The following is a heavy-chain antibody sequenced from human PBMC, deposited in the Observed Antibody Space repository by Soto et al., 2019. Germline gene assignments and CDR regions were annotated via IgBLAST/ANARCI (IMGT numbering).Heavy chain of an antibody. Sequence: ASVKVSCKASGYTFTSYDINWVRQATGQGLEWMGWMSPNSGNTGYAQKFQGRVTMTRNTSISTAYMELSSLRSEDTAVYYCARSPNTVTTGNDAFDIWGQGTMVTVSS. CDR1: GYTFTSYD. CDR2: MSPNSGNT. D-gene: IGHD4-17*01. V-gene: IGHV1-8*01. CDR3: ARSPNTVTTGNDAFDI. J-gene: IGHJ3*02.